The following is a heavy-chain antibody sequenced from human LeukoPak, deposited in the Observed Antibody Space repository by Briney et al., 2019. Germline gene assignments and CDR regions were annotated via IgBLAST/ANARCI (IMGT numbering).Heavy chain of an antibody. CDR2: IYYSGST. CDR3: ARGSPPSYDSGKGGFDY. D-gene: IGHD3-10*01. Sequence: SETLSLTCTVSGGSISSGGYYWSWIRQHPGKGLEWIGYIYYSGSTYYNPSLKSRVTISVDTSKNQFSLKLSSVTAADTAVYYCARGSPPSYDSGKGGFDYWGQGTLVTVSS. J-gene: IGHJ4*02. V-gene: IGHV4-31*03. CDR1: GGSISSGGYY.